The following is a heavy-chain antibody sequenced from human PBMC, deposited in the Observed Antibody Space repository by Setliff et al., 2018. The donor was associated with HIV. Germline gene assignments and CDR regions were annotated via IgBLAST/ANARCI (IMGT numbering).Heavy chain of an antibody. CDR3: AKGWGSPDY. J-gene: IGHJ4*02. V-gene: IGHV3-23*01. D-gene: IGHD7-27*01. CDR2: ISGSGGST. Sequence: SLKISCAASGFTFSSYAMSWVRQAPGKGLERVSAISGSGGSTYYADSVKGRFTMSRDNSKNTLHLQMNSLGVEDTAVYYCAKGWGSPDYWGRGTLVTVSS. CDR1: GFTFSSYA.